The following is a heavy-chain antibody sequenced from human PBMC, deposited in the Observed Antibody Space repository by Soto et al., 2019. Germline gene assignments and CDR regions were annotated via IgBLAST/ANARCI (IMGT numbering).Heavy chain of an antibody. CDR3: ATGLVGATKGYYYYYGMDV. J-gene: IGHJ6*02. Sequence: GASVKVSCKASGYTFTSYGISWVRQAPGQGLEWMGWISAYNGNTIYAQKFQGRVTMTEDTSTDTAYMELSSLRSEDTAVYYCATGLVGATKGYYYYYGMDVWGQGTTVTVSS. D-gene: IGHD1-26*01. V-gene: IGHV1-18*01. CDR1: GYTFTSYG. CDR2: ISAYNGNT.